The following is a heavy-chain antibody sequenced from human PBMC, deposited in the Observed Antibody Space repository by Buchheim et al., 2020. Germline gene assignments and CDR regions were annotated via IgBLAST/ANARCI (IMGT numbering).Heavy chain of an antibody. Sequence: QITLKESGPTLVKPTQTLTLTCSFSGFSLSTNGVGVGWIRQPPGKALEWLAVIYWDDDKRYSTSLKNSVTITKDTSKNQVVLTMTTMDPVDTATYYCARCADFWSGSYFLDYWGQGTL. CDR3: ARCADFWSGSYFLDY. J-gene: IGHJ4*02. CDR1: GFSLSTNGVG. CDR2: IYWDDDK. D-gene: IGHD3-3*01. V-gene: IGHV2-5*02.